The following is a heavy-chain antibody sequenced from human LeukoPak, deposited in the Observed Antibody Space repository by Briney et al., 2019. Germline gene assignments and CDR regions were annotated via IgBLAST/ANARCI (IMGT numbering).Heavy chain of an antibody. CDR3: ARNGDYYEKSGYYYLFDF. CDR2: IYYSGSA. J-gene: IGHJ4*02. Sequence: TSETLSLTCTVSGGSINNYYWSWIRQPPGKGLEYIGYIYYSGSANYNPSLKSRVTRSVDPSKNQFSLKLSSVTAADTAVYYCARNGDYYEKSGYYYLFDFWGQGTLVTVSS. V-gene: IGHV4-59*01. D-gene: IGHD3-22*01. CDR1: GGSINNYY.